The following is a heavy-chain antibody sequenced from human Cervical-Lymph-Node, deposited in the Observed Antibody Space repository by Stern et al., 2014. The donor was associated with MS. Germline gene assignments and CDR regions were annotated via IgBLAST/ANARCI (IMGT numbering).Heavy chain of an antibody. CDR1: GYPLPSSG. D-gene: IGHD2-15*01. CDR2: ISAYNGNT. V-gene: IGHV1-18*04. Sequence: VQLVESGAEVQQPGASVHVSLTGSGYPLPSSGISWVRQAPGQALEWMGWISAYNGNTNYAQKLQGRVTMTTDTSPSTAYMELRSLRSDDTAVYYCARGLLGSENAFDSWGQGTMVTVSS. CDR3: ARGLLGSENAFDS. J-gene: IGHJ3*02.